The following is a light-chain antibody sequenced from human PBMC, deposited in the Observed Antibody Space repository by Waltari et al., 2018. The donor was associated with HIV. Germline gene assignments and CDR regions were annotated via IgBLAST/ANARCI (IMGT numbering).Light chain of an antibody. V-gene: IGLV6-57*04. Sequence: NFMLTQPHSVSASPGKTVTISCPRSSRRLARHYVQWSQQRPGGAPTTVIYENNQRPSGVPDLFSGSIDSSSNSASLTISGLKTDDEADYYCQSYFASNDVIFGGGTTLTVL. CDR2: ENN. CDR3: QSYFASNDVI. J-gene: IGLJ2*01. CDR1: SRRLARHY.